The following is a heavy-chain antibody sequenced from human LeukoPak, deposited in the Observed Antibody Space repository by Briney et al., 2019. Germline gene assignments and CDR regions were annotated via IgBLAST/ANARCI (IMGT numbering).Heavy chain of an antibody. Sequence: GGSLRLSCAASGLTFSSYAMHWVRQAPGKGLEWVAVISYDETNKYYADSVKGRFTISRDNSKNTLYLQMNSLRAEDTAVYYCATSPRYKQQLGYFDYWGQGTLVTASS. J-gene: IGHJ4*02. CDR3: ATSPRYKQQLGYFDY. V-gene: IGHV3-30-3*01. CDR1: GLTFSSYA. CDR2: ISYDETNK. D-gene: IGHD6-13*01.